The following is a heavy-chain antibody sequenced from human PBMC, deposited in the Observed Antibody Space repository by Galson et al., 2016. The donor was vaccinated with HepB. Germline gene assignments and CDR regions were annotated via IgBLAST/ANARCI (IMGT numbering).Heavy chain of an antibody. V-gene: IGHV4-31*03. CDR1: GDSVISGGHY. CDR2: IYHKGTT. J-gene: IGHJ5*01. CDR3: ARNYRGYYGSGSYSWFDF. Sequence: TLSLTCTVSGDSVISGGHYWSWIRQHPEKGLEWIGYIYHKGTTNYNPSLKSRVTISIDTSRSQFSLNLRSVTAADMAIYYCARNYRGYYGSGSYSWFDFWGQGTLVTVSS. D-gene: IGHD3-10*01.